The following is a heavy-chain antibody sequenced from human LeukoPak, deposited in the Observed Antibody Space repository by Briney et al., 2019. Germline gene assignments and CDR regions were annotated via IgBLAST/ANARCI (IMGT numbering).Heavy chain of an antibody. CDR3: ARVGDYGDYPYYYYGMDV. CDR2: IYSGGST. D-gene: IGHD4-17*01. V-gene: IGHV3-66*01. CDR1: GFTVSSNY. J-gene: IGHJ6*02. Sequence: GGSLRLSCAASGFTVSSNYMNWVRQAPGKGLEWVSVIYSGGSTYYADSVKGRFTISRDNSKNTLYLQMNSLRAEDTAVYYCARVGDYGDYPYYYYGMDVWGQGTTVTVSS.